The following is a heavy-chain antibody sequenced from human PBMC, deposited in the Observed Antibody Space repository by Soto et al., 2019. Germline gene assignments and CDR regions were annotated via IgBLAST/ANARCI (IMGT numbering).Heavy chain of an antibody. CDR2: ISGSGGST. Sequence: GGSLRLSCAASGFTFSSYAMSWVRQATGKGLEWVSAISGSGGSTYYADSVKGRFTISRDNSKNTLYLQMNSLRAEDTAVYYCAKVQDYSNYYYYGMDVWGQGTTVTVSS. CDR3: AKVQDYSNYYYYGMDV. CDR1: GFTFSSYA. D-gene: IGHD4-4*01. J-gene: IGHJ6*02. V-gene: IGHV3-23*01.